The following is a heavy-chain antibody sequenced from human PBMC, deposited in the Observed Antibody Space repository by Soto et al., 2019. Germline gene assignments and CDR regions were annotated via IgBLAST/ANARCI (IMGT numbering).Heavy chain of an antibody. D-gene: IGHD3-16*02. CDR2: IYWDGDK. Sequence: QITLTESGPTLVQPTQTLTLNCTFSGFSLRSRRVGVAWIRQHPGNALEWLAVIYWDGDKRYSPSLRSRLTITKDTSKNQVVLTMTNVDPVDTATYFCAHLMSTYGGVVADDAFDFWGQGTMVTISS. CDR1: GFSLRSRRVG. J-gene: IGHJ3*01. V-gene: IGHV2-5*02. CDR3: AHLMSTYGGVVADDAFDF.